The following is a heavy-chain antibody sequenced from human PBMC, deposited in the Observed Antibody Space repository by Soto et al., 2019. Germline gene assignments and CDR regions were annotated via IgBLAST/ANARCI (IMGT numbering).Heavy chain of an antibody. J-gene: IGHJ4*02. D-gene: IGHD1-1*01. CDR2: FSGSGGDT. CDR1: VFTFSSYA. Sequence: GWSLRLSCASSVFTFSSYAMSWVRQTPGKGLEWVSLFSGSGGDTYYADSVKGRLTISRDNSKNTLYLQMNSLGAEDTAVYYCAAGTNSDWYTYWGQGTLVTVSS. CDR3: AAGTNSDWYTY. V-gene: IGHV3-23*01.